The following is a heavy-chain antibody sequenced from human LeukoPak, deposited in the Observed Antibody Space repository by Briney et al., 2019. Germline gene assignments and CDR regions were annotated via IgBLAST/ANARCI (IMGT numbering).Heavy chain of an antibody. Sequence: SETLSLTCAVYGGSFSGYYWSWIRQPPGKGLEWIGEINHSGSTNYNPSLKSRVTISVDTSKNQLSLKLSSVTAADTAVYYCARGRRYTGYDYTLSWFDPWGQGTLVTVSS. CDR2: INHSGST. CDR3: ARGRRYTGYDYTLSWFDP. J-gene: IGHJ5*02. D-gene: IGHD5-12*01. CDR1: GGSFSGYY. V-gene: IGHV4-34*01.